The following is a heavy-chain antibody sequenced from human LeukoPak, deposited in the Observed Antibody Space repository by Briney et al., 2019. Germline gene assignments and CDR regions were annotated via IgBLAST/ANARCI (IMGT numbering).Heavy chain of an antibody. CDR3: ATLDWCHKYLVACGSSEY. Sequence: PGGSLRLSCAASGFDFNSYALHWVRQAPGKGLESVAVISVNGRDKYYANSVKGRFSISRDNSKNTFSLQMNSLRVEDSAPYYCATLDWCHKYLVACGSSEYWGQGTLVTVSS. J-gene: IGHJ4*02. V-gene: IGHV3-30*01. CDR2: ISVNGRDK. CDR1: GFDFNSYA. D-gene: IGHD2-21*01.